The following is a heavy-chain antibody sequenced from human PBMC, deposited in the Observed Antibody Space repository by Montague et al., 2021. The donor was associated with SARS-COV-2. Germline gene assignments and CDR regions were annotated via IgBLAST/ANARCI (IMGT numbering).Heavy chain of an antibody. J-gene: IGHJ4*02. Sequence: SETLSLTCTVSGGSISGYYWRWFRQSAGKGLEWIGRIYNSGSTSYNPSLKSRVTMSVDTSKNQFSLKLSSVTVADTAVYYCVRDQGRSNWNYPDYWGQGTLVTVAS. CDR2: IYNSGST. D-gene: IGHD1-20*01. CDR3: VRDQGRSNWNYPDY. CDR1: GGSISGYY. V-gene: IGHV4-4*07.